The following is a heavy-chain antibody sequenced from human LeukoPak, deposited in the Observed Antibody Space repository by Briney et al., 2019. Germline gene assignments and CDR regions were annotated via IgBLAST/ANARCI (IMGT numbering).Heavy chain of an antibody. Sequence: PGGSLRLSCAASGFTFSSYSMNWVRQAPGKGLEWVSSISSSSSYIYYADSVKGRFTISRDNAKNSLYLQMNSLRAEDTAVYYCARAWSLYDDSQSPGYWGQGTLVTVSS. J-gene: IGHJ4*02. D-gene: IGHD3-3*01. CDR2: ISSSSSYI. CDR1: GFTFSSYS. CDR3: ARAWSLYDDSQSPGY. V-gene: IGHV3-21*01.